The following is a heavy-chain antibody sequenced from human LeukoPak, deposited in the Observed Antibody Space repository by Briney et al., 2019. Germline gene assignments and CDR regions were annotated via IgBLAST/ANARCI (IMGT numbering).Heavy chain of an antibody. CDR3: ARRLIVVGARSYYFDY. V-gene: IGHV4-39*01. J-gene: IGHJ4*02. Sequence: SETLSLTCTVSSGSISSSSYYWCWIRQPPGKGQEWIGSIYYSGSTYCNRSLKSRVTISVDTSKNQFSLKLSSVTAADTAVYYCARRLIVVGARSYYFDYWGQGTLVTVSS. CDR1: SGSISSSSYY. CDR2: IYYSGST. D-gene: IGHD1-26*01.